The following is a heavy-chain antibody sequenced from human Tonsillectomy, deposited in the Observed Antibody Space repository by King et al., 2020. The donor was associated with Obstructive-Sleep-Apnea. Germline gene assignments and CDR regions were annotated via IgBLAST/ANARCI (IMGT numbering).Heavy chain of an antibody. D-gene: IGHD3-10*01. J-gene: IGHJ5*02. CDR1: GFTFSSYG. V-gene: IGHV3-33*01. CDR3: ARDPTSMVRGVIKTGNWFDP. CDR2: IWYDGSNK. Sequence: VQLVESGGGVVQPGRSLRLSCAASGFTFSSYGMHWVRQAPGKGLEWVAVIWYDGSNKNYADSVKGRFTISRDNSKNTLYLQMNSLRAEDTAVYYCARDPTSMVRGVIKTGNWFDPWGQGTLVTVSS.